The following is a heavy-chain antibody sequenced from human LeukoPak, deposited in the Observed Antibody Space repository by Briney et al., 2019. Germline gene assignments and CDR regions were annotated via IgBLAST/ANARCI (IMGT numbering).Heavy chain of an antibody. CDR3: ARWPTSKMDG. CDR2: MKSRSSFE. Sequence: PGGSLRLSCAASGFTFSSYRMNWVGQAAGKGLEWVSSMKSRSSFEYYADSVKGRFTISRDKAKTSMYSQMNSLRAADTALYYMARWPTSKMDGWGKETTVTVSS. V-gene: IGHV3-21*01. CDR1: GFTFSSYR. J-gene: IGHJ6*01. D-gene: IGHD1-26*01.